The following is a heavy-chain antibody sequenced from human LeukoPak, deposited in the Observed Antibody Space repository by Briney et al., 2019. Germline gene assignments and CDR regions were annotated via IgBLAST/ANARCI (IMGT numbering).Heavy chain of an antibody. J-gene: IGHJ6*02. CDR1: GSTFSDHY. Sequence: PGGSLRLSCAASGSTFSDHYMDWVRQAPGKGLEWVGHIKNKANGYTTEFAASVKGRFTISRDDSKDSLFLQMNSLKTDGTAVYYCARFRGFYYGLDLWGPGTTVIVSS. CDR3: ARFRGFYYGLDL. V-gene: IGHV3-72*01. CDR2: IKNKANGYTT. D-gene: IGHD3-10*01.